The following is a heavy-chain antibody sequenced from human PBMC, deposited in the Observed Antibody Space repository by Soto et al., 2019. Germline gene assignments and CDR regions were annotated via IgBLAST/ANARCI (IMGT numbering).Heavy chain of an antibody. V-gene: IGHV3-23*01. CDR2: ISGSGGST. D-gene: IGHD2-21*02. CDR3: AKGGIVVVAAIHS. J-gene: IGHJ4*02. CDR1: GFTFSSYA. Sequence: EVQLLESGGGLVQPGGSLRLSCAASGFTFSSYAMSWVRQAPGKGLEWVSAISGSGGSTYYADSVKGRFTISRDNSKNTLYVEMNSLRAEDTAVYYCAKGGIVVVAAIHSWGQGTLVTVSS.